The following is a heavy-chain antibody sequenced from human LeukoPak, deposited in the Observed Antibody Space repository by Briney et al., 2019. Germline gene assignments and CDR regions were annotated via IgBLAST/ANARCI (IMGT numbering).Heavy chain of an antibody. CDR2: ISYNGSNK. V-gene: IGHV3-30*18. D-gene: IGHD3-3*01. CDR1: GFTFSTYG. CDR3: AKINVLRFLEWTKSGAFDI. Sequence: PGRSLRLSCAASGFTFSTYGMHWVRQAPGKGLEWVAVISYNGSNKYYADSVKGRFTISRDNSKNTLYLQMNSLRAEDTAVYYCAKINVLRFLEWTKSGAFDIWGQGTMVTVSS. J-gene: IGHJ3*02.